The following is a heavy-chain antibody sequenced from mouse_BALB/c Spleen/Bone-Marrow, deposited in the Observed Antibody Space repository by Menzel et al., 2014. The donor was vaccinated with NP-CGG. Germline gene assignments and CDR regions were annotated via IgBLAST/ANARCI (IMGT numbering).Heavy chain of an antibody. CDR1: GFTFSSFG. J-gene: IGHJ4*01. Sequence: EVKLQESGGGLVQPGGSRKLSCAASGFTFSSFGMHWVRQAPEKGLEWVAYISNGSSPIYYADTVKGRFTISRDNPKNTLFLQMTSLRSEDTAMYYCARKGAMITHYYAMDYWGQGTSVTVSS. D-gene: IGHD2-4*01. V-gene: IGHV5-17*02. CDR3: ARKGAMITHYYAMDY. CDR2: ISNGSSPI.